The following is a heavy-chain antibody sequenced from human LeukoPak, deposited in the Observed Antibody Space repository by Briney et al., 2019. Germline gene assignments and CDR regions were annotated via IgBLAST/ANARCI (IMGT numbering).Heavy chain of an antibody. CDR1: GYTFTSYY. CDR2: MNPSGGST. Sequence: ASVKVSCKASGYTFTSYYMHWVRQAPGQGLEWMGIMNPSGGSTSYAQKFQGRVTMTRDTSTSTVYMELSSLRSEDTAVYYCARDPTGEWLMRYYFDYWGQGTLVTVSS. J-gene: IGHJ4*02. CDR3: ARDPTGEWLMRYYFDY. D-gene: IGHD3-3*01. V-gene: IGHV1-46*01.